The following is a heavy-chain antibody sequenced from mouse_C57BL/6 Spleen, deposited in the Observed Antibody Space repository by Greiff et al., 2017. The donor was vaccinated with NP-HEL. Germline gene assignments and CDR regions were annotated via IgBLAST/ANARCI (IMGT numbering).Heavy chain of an antibody. D-gene: IGHD1-1*01. J-gene: IGHJ2*01. V-gene: IGHV3-6*01. CDR1: GYSITSGYY. CDR2: ISYDGSN. CDR3: ARITTVVENYFDY. Sequence: VQLKESGPGLVKPSQSLSLTCSVTGYSITSGYYWNWIRQFPGNKLEWMGYISYDGSNNYNPSLKNRISITRDSSKNQFFLKLNSVTTEDTATYDCARITTVVENYFDYWGQGTTLTVSS.